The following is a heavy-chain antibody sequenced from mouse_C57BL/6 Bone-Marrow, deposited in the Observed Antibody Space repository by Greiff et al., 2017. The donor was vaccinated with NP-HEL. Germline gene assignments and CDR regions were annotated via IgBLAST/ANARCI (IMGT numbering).Heavy chain of an antibody. D-gene: IGHD2-5*01. CDR2: ISYDGSN. J-gene: IGHJ2*01. Sequence: VQLKESGPGLVKPSQSLSLTCSVTGYSITSGYYWNWIRQFPGNKLEWMGYISYDGSNNYNPSLKNRISITRDTSKNQFFLKLNSVTTEDTATYYCARGYSNYLDYWGQGTTLTVSS. V-gene: IGHV3-6*01. CDR1: GYSITSGYY. CDR3: ARGYSNYLDY.